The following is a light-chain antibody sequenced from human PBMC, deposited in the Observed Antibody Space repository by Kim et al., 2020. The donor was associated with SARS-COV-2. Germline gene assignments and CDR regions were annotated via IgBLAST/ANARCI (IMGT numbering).Light chain of an antibody. V-gene: IGKV1-27*01. J-gene: IGKJ1*01. Sequence: ASVGDRVTITCRASQGISNYLVWYQQKTGEVPKVLIYAASTLQSGVPSRFSGSGSGTDFTLTISSLQPEDAATYYCQKYNNSPWTFGQGTKVDIK. CDR1: QGISNY. CDR2: AAS. CDR3: QKYNNSPWT.